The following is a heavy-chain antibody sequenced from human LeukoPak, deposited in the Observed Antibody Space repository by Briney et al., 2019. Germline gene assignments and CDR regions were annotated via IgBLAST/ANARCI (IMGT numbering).Heavy chain of an antibody. CDR2: VQHSGSA. D-gene: IGHD1-26*01. CDR1: GGSISSGGYY. V-gene: IGHV4-30-2*01. J-gene: IGHJ4*02. Sequence: SETLSLTCTVSGGSISSGGYYWSWIRQPPGKGLEWIGNVQHSGSAYYNPSLKSRVTMSLDRSKNQFSLKLSSVTAAGTAVYYCARALSGTDFDYWGQGTLVTVSS. CDR3: ARALSGTDFDY.